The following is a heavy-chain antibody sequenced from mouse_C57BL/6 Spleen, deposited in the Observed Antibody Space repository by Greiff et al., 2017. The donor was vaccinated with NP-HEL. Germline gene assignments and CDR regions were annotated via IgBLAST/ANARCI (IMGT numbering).Heavy chain of an antibody. Sequence: QVQLQQSGAELVRPGASVTLSCKASGYTFTDYEMHWVKQTPVHGLEWIGAIDPETGGTAYNQKFKGKAILTADKSSSTAYMELRSLTSEDSAVYYCTRWITTVVGFDYWGQGTTLTVSS. CDR2: IDPETGGT. CDR1: GYTFTDYE. CDR3: TRWITTVVGFDY. D-gene: IGHD1-1*01. J-gene: IGHJ2*01. V-gene: IGHV1-15*01.